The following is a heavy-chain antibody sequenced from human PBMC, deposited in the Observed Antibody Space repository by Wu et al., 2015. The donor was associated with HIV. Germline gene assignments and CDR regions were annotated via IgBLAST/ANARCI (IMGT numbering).Heavy chain of an antibody. Sequence: QVQLVQSGAEVKKPGASVKVSCKASGYTFTSYYMHWVRQAPGQGLEWMGIINPSGGSTSYAQKFQGRVTMTRDTSTSTVYMELSSLRSEDTAVYYCARPYYSNYYDSTYDAFDIWGQGQWSPSLQ. CDR2: INPSGGST. V-gene: IGHV1-46*01. J-gene: IGHJ3*02. CDR1: GYTFTSYY. CDR3: ARPYYSNYYDSTYDAFDI. D-gene: IGHD3-22*01.